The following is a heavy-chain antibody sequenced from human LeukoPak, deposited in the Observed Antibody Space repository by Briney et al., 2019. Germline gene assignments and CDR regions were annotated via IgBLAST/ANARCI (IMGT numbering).Heavy chain of an antibody. CDR2: ISSSGSTI. D-gene: IGHD1-26*01. CDR3: ARGPGRLMAAFDI. CDR1: GFTFSSYE. J-gene: IGHJ3*02. Sequence: PGGSLRLSCAASGFTFSSYEMNWVRQAPGKGLEWVSYISSSGSTIYYADSVKGRFTISRDNAKNSLYLQMNSLRAEDTAVYYCARGPGRLMAAFDIWGQGTMVTVSS. V-gene: IGHV3-48*03.